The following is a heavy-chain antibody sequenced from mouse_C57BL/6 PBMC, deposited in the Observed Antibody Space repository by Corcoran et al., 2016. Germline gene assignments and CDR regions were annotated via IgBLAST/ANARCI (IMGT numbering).Heavy chain of an antibody. V-gene: IGHV9-3*01. J-gene: IGHJ1*03. CDR1: GYTFTTYG. CDR3: ARGPHFDV. CDR2: INTYSGVP. Sequence: QIQLVQSGPELKKPGETVKISCKASGYTFTTYGMSWVKQAPGKGLKWMGWINTYSGVPTYADDFKGRFAFSLETSASTTYLQINNLKNEDTATYFCARGPHFDVWGTGTTVTVSS.